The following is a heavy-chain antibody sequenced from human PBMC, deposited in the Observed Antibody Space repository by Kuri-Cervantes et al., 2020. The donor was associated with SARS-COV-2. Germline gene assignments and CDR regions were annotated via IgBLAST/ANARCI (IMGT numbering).Heavy chain of an antibody. J-gene: IGHJ4*02. CDR1: GGSISSSSYY. Sequence: GSLRLSCTVSGGSISSSSYYWGWIRQPPGKGLEWIGSIYYSGSTYYNPSLNSRITMSVDTSKNQFSLKLTSVTAADTAVYFCARATPTSPYYFDLWGQGTLVTVSS. V-gene: IGHV4-39*07. CDR3: ARATPTSPYYFDL. D-gene: IGHD2-2*01. CDR2: IYYSGST.